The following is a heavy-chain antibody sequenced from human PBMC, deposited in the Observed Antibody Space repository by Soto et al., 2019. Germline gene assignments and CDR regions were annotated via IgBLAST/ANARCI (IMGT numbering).Heavy chain of an antibody. V-gene: IGHV1-24*01. CDR3: ATGRYFSDSSGYYRNDAFDI. CDR2: FDPEDAKA. D-gene: IGHD3-22*01. J-gene: IGHJ3*02. CDR1: GYTLTELS. Sequence: QVQLVQSGAEVKKPGASVKVSCKVSGYTLTELSMHWVRQAPGKGLEWMGGFDPEDAKAIYAQRFHGRVTMIEDTSTDTAYMELRSLRSEDTALYYCATGRYFSDSSGYYRNDAFDIWGQGTMVTVSS.